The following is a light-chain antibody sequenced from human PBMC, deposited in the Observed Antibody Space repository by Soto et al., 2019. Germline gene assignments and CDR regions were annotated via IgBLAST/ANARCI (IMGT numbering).Light chain of an antibody. CDR3: QPYDSFPRT. V-gene: IGKV1-17*01. CDR1: QGIGID. J-gene: IGKJ1*01. CDR2: ATS. Sequence: DIQMTQSPSSLSASVGDRITITCRASQGIGIDLGWYQQKPGKAPKRLIYATSSLQSGVPSRFSGGGSGTDFTFTISSLQPEDIATYYCQPYDSFPRTFGQGTKVDSK.